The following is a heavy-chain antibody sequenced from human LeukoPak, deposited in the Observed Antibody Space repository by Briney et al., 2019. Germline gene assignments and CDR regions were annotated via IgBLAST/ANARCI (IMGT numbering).Heavy chain of an antibody. CDR3: ARERPDENYYYYMDV. J-gene: IGHJ6*03. CDR2: IYTSGST. Sequence: SENLSLNCTVSGGSISSGSYYWSWIRQPAGKGLEWIGRIYTSGSTNYNPSLKSRVTISVDTSKNQFSLKLSSVTAADTAVYYSARERPDENYYYYMDVWGKGSTVTVSS. V-gene: IGHV4-61*02. CDR1: GGSISSGSYY.